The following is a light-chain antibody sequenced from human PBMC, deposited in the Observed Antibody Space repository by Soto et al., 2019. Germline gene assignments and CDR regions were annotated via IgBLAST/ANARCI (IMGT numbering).Light chain of an antibody. CDR3: NSYTSASTYV. CDR1: SSDVGGHNY. CDR2: AVS. V-gene: IGLV2-11*01. Sequence: QSALTQPRSVSGSPGQSVTISCTGSSSDVGGHNYVSWFQQHPGKAPKLMISAVSKRPSGVPDRFSGSKSGNTASLTISGLQAEDEADYYCNSYTSASTYVFGTGTKLTVL. J-gene: IGLJ1*01.